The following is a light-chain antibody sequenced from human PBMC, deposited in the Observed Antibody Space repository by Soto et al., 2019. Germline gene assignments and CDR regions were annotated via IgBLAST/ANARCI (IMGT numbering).Light chain of an antibody. J-gene: IGLJ2*01. V-gene: IGLV3-1*01. Sequence: SYELTQPPSVSVSPGQTASIPCSGDKLGDKYACWYQQKPGQSPVLVIYQDSKRPSGIPERFSGSNSGNTATLPVRGTQAMDEADYSCQAWERSVVFRGGTRLTVL. CDR3: QAWERSVV. CDR1: KLGDKY. CDR2: QDS.